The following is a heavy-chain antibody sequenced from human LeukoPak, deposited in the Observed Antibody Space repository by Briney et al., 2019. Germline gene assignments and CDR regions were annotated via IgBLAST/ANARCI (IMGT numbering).Heavy chain of an antibody. Sequence: PGRSLRLSCAASGFTVSSNYMSWVRQAPGRGLEWVSVIYSGGSTYYADSVKGRFTISRDNSKNTLYLQMNSLRAEDTAVYYCARDSVGHISGWQGAFGFWGQGTLVTVSS. V-gene: IGHV3-66*01. CDR3: ARDSVGHISGWQGAFGF. J-gene: IGHJ4*02. CDR1: GFTVSSNY. D-gene: IGHD6-19*01. CDR2: IYSGGST.